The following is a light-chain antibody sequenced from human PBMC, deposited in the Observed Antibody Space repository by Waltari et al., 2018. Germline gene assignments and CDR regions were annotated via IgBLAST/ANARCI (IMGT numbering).Light chain of an antibody. V-gene: IGLV4-69*01. Sequence: QLVPTQSPSASASLGASVKLTCTPSSGHSSNVIAWLQQRPEKGPRYLMKVNSDGSHRKGDEIPDRFSGSSSGAERYLTISNLQAEDEADYFCQTGGHGTWVFGGGTTLTVL. CDR1: SGHSSNV. CDR3: QTGGHGTWV. CDR2: VNSDGSH. J-gene: IGLJ3*02.